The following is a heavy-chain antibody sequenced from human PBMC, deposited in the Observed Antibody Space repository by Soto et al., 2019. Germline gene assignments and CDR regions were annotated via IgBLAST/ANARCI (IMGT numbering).Heavy chain of an antibody. CDR1: GFTFSSYW. D-gene: IGHD6-19*01. CDR2: IKQDGSEK. CDR3: ARDRLEQWLVRWYYYYMDV. J-gene: IGHJ6*03. V-gene: IGHV3-7*01. Sequence: GGSLRLSCAASGFTFSSYWMSWVRQAPGKGLEWVANIKQDGSEKYYVDSVKGRFTISRDNAKNSLYLQMNSLRAEDTAVYYCARDRLEQWLVRWYYYYMDVWGKGTTVTVSS.